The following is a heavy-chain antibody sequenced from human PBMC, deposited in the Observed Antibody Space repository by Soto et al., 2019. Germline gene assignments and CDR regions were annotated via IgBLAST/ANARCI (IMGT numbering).Heavy chain of an antibody. D-gene: IGHD6-6*01. J-gene: IGHJ6*03. V-gene: IGHV3-13*01. CDR1: GFTFSSYD. Sequence: GGSLRLSCAASGFTFSSYDMHWVRQATGKGLEWVSAIGTAGDTYYPGSVKGRFTISRENAKNSLYLQMNSLRAGDTAVYYCARAHSYYYYYYYMVVWGKGTTVTVSS. CDR2: IGTAGDT. CDR3: ARAHSYYYYYYYMVV.